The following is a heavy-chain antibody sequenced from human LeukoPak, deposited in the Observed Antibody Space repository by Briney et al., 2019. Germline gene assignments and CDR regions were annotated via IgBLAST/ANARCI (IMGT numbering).Heavy chain of an antibody. V-gene: IGHV3-23*01. CDR2: ISGSGSGGST. J-gene: IGHJ4*02. D-gene: IGHD1-14*01. CDR3: AKSGLNRFDY. Sequence: GGSLRLSCAASGFTFTSYAMSWVRQAPGKGLEWVSGISGSGSGGSTYYADSVKGRFTISRDNSKITLYLQMNSLRAEDTAVYYCAKSGLNRFDYWGQGTLVTVSS. CDR1: GFTFTSYA.